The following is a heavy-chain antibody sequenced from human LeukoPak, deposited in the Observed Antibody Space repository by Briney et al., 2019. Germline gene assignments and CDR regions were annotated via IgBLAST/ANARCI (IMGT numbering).Heavy chain of an antibody. Sequence: SETLSLTCTVSGGSISSHYWSWIRQPAGKGLEWIGRIYTSGSTNYNPSLKSRVTMSVDTSKNQFSLKLSSVTAADTAVYYCARVRHWSHYYCYGMDVWGQGTTVTVSS. CDR2: IYTSGST. CDR1: GGSISSHY. CDR3: ARVRHWSHYYCYGMDV. V-gene: IGHV4-4*07. D-gene: IGHD2-8*02. J-gene: IGHJ6*02.